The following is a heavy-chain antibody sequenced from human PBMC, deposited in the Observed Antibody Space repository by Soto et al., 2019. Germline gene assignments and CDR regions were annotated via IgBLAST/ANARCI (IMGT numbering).Heavy chain of an antibody. CDR3: AKSAADNFYYNGMDV. D-gene: IGHD6-25*01. J-gene: IGHJ6*02. V-gene: IGHV3-9*01. Sequence: EVQMVESGGGLVQPGTSLRLSCAASGFTFDEYGMHWVRQAPGKGLEWVAGISWNSGSIGYAESVKGRFTISRDSAKKSVYLQMISLRTEDTALYYCAKSAADNFYYNGMDVWGQGTTVTVSS. CDR1: GFTFDEYG. CDR2: ISWNSGSI.